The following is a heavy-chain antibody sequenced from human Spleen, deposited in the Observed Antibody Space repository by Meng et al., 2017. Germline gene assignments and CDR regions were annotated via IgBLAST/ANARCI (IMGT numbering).Heavy chain of an antibody. CDR3: ARGVAVAGLDY. CDR1: GGSFSGYY. Sequence: QAQLQQWGAGMFKPSEHLSLTCAVYGGSFSGYYWGWLRQPPGKGLEWIGEINHSGSTNYNPSLKSRVTISVDTSKHQFSLKLSSVTAADTAVYYCARGVAVAGLDYWGQGTLVTVSS. D-gene: IGHD6-19*01. V-gene: IGHV4-34*01. CDR2: INHSGST. J-gene: IGHJ4*02.